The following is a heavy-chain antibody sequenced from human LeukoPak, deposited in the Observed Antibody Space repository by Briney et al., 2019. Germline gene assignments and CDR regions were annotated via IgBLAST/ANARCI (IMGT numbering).Heavy chain of an antibody. V-gene: IGHV3-64*01. CDR3: TRDIGRLRGDAFDI. CDR1: GFIFSSYA. D-gene: IGHD2-15*01. Sequence: QSGGSLRLSCSASGFIFSSYAMHWVRQAPGKGLEYVSGISGNGRSTFYANSVKGRFTISRDNSKDTLYLQMGSLRAEDMAVYYCTRDIGRLRGDAFDIWGQGTMVTVSS. CDR2: ISGNGRST. J-gene: IGHJ3*02.